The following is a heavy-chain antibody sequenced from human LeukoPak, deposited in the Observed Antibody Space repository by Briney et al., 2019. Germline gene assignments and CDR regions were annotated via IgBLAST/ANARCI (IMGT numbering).Heavy chain of an antibody. J-gene: IGHJ5*02. D-gene: IGHD3-16*01. CDR3: ARGWGGNIDQ. Sequence: SQTLSLTCAISGVSVSSNSAAWNWIRQSPSRGLEGLGSTYYRSKWYTYYAVSVKGRITINSDTSKNQFSLQLNSVTPEDTAVYYCARGWGGNIDQWGQGTLVTVSS. CDR2: TYYRSKWYT. CDR1: GVSVSSNSAA. V-gene: IGHV6-1*01.